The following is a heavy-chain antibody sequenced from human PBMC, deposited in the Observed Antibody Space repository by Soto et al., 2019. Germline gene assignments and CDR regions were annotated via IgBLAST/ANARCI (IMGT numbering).Heavy chain of an antibody. D-gene: IGHD2-15*01. CDR1: GGTFSSYT. CDR2: IIPILGIA. Sequence: GASVKVSCKASGGTFSSYTISWVRQAPGQGLEWMGRIIPILGIANYAQKFQGRVTITADKSTSTAYMELSSLRSEDTAVYYCARDLGYCSGGSCFARGSWFDPWGQGTLVTVSS. J-gene: IGHJ5*02. CDR3: ARDLGYCSGGSCFARGSWFDP. V-gene: IGHV1-69*04.